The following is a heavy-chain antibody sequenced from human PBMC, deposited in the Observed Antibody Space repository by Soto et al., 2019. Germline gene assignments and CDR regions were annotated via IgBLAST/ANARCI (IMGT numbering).Heavy chain of an antibody. Sequence: SETLSLTCTVSGGSISSYYCSWIRQPPGKGLEWIGYIYYSGSTNYNPSLKSRVTISVDTSKNQFSLKLSSVTAADTAVYYCAKGDYYYYMDVWGKGTTVTVSS. CDR1: GGSISSYY. CDR2: IYYSGST. CDR3: AKGDYYYYMDV. V-gene: IGHV4-59*08. J-gene: IGHJ6*03.